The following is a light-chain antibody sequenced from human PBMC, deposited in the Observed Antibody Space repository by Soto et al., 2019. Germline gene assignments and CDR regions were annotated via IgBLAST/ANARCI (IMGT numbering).Light chain of an antibody. CDR2: DAS. CDR3: QQYNSYPLT. V-gene: IGKV1-5*01. J-gene: IGKJ4*01. CDR1: QSIGSW. Sequence: IHLTQSPSTLSASVGDRVTITCRASQSIGSWLAWYQQKPGKAPKLLIYDASSLESGVPSRFSGSGSGTEFTLTISSLQPDDFATYYCQQYNSYPLTFGGGTKVDI.